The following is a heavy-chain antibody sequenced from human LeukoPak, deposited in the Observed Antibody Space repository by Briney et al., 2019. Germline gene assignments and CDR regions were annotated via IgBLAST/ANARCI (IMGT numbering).Heavy chain of an antibody. J-gene: IGHJ4*02. Sequence: GSVRLSCAASGFTFRKYGMHWVRQAPGKGLEYISGISRDGTSTYNANSVKGRFTISRDNSKNTLYLQMGSLRAEDMAVYFCARDGVDSGTESWGYYLDYWGQGSLVTVCS. CDR1: GFTFRKYG. CDR2: ISRDGTST. V-gene: IGHV3-64*01. D-gene: IGHD2-2*01. CDR3: ARDGVDSGTESWGYYLDY.